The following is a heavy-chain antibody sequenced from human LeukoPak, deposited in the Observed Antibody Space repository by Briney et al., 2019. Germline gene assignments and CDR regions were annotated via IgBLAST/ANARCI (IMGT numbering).Heavy chain of an antibody. Sequence: VASVKVSCKASGYTFTGYYMHWVRQAPGQGLEWMGWINPNSGGTNYAQKFQGRVTMTRDTSISTAYMELSRLRSDDTAVYYCARIRITMIVVGEFDPWGQGTLVTVSS. CDR3: ARIRITMIVVGEFDP. D-gene: IGHD3-22*01. CDR1: GYTFTGYY. V-gene: IGHV1-2*02. J-gene: IGHJ5*02. CDR2: INPNSGGT.